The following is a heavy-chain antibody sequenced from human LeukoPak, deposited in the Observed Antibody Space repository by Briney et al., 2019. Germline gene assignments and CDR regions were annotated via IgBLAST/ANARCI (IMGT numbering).Heavy chain of an antibody. CDR3: ARGGGNFDF. V-gene: IGHV3-7*05. Sequence: GGSLRLSCAASGFAFSSYWMSWVRQAPGKGLEWVANIKQDGSEKHYVDSVRGRFTISRDNAKNSLYLQMNSLRAEDTAVYYCARGGGNFDFWGKGPHVTVSS. J-gene: IGHJ4*02. CDR2: IKQDGSEK. CDR1: GFAFSSYW.